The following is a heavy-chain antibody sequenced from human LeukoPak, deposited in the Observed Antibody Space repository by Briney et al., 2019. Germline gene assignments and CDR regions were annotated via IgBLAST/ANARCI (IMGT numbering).Heavy chain of an antibody. CDR2: ISGSGGST. CDR3: AKDLYYDFWSGYYTDY. Sequence: GSLRLSCAASGFTFSSYAMSWVRQAPGKGLEWVSAISGSGGSTYYADSVKGRFTISRDNSKNTLYLQMNSLRAEDTAVYYCAKDLYYDFWSGYYTDYWGQGTLVTVSS. J-gene: IGHJ4*02. D-gene: IGHD3-3*01. CDR1: GFTFSSYA. V-gene: IGHV3-23*01.